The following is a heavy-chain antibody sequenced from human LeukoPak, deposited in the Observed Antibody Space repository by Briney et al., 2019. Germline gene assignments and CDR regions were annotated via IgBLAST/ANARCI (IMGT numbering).Heavy chain of an antibody. D-gene: IGHD4-23*01. Sequence: GESLKISCKCSGYSFSSYWIGWVRQMPGKGLEWMGIIYAGDSDTRCSPSFQGQVTISADKSISTAYLQWSSLKASDTATYYCARRDYGGKHFDCWGQGTLVTVSS. V-gene: IGHV5-51*01. CDR2: IYAGDSDT. CDR1: GYSFSSYW. J-gene: IGHJ4*02. CDR3: ARRDYGGKHFDC.